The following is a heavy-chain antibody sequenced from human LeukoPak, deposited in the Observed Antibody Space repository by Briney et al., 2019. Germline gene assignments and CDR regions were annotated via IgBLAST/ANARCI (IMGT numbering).Heavy chain of an antibody. CDR2: INNDGSST. Sequence: GGSLRRSCAASGLTFNRYWMHWVRQAPGKGLVWVSRINNDGSSTTYADSVRGRFTISRDNAKNTLFLQMNSLSAEDTAVYYCAKDQGPTPYCGGGTCYSDSWGQGTLVTVSS. V-gene: IGHV3-74*01. CDR3: AKDQGPTPYCGGGTCYSDS. J-gene: IGHJ4*02. D-gene: IGHD2-15*01. CDR1: GLTFNRYW.